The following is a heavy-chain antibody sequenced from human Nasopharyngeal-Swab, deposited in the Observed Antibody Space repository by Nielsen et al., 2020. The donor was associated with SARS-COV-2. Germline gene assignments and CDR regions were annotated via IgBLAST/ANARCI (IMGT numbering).Heavy chain of an antibody. D-gene: IGHD7-27*01. CDR3: ARDLGYNWFDS. Sequence: GESLKISCAASGFTFSSYWMHWVRQAPGKGLVWVSLIKSDGSTTSYADSVKGRFTISRDNAKSTLYLQMNSLRAEDTSVYYCARDLGYNWFDSWGQGTLVTVSS. V-gene: IGHV3-74*01. CDR2: IKSDGSTT. J-gene: IGHJ5*01. CDR1: GFTFSSYW.